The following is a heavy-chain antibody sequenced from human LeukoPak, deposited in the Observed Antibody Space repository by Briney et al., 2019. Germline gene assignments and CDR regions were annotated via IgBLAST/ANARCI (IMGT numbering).Heavy chain of an antibody. CDR3: ARVEAAAPFDY. J-gene: IGHJ4*02. D-gene: IGHD6-13*01. Sequence: ASVKVSCQASGYTFTSYGFSWLRPAPGQGLEWMGLISSYYGNTNYAQKLQGRVTITTDTSTSTAYMELRSLRSDDTAVYYCARVEAAAPFDYWGQGTLVTVSS. V-gene: IGHV1-18*01. CDR2: ISSYYGNT. CDR1: GYTFTSYG.